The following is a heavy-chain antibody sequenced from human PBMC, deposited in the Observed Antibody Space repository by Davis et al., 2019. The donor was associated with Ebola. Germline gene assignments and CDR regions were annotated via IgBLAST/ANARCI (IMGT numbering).Heavy chain of an antibody. V-gene: IGHV1-46*01. Sequence: ASVKVSCKASGYTFTSYYMHWVRQAPGQGLEWMGIINPSGGSTSYAQKFQGRVTMTRDTSTSTVYMELSSLRSEDTAVYYCARDLGDGGPYYGMDVWGQGTTVTVSS. CDR1: GYTFTSYY. CDR2: INPSGGST. CDR3: ARDLGDGGPYYGMDV. J-gene: IGHJ6*02. D-gene: IGHD2-15*01.